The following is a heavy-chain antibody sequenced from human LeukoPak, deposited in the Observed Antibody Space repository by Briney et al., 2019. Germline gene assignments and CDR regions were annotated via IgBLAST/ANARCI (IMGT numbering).Heavy chain of an antibody. CDR2: IYYSGST. CDR1: GGSISSYY. Sequence: SETLSLTCTVSGGSISSYYWGWIRQPPGKGLEWIGSIYYSGSTYYNPSLKSRVTISVDTSKNQFSLKLSSVTAADTAVYYCARGYYGSGSDYWGQGTLVTVSS. D-gene: IGHD3-10*01. J-gene: IGHJ4*02. V-gene: IGHV4-39*07. CDR3: ARGYYGSGSDY.